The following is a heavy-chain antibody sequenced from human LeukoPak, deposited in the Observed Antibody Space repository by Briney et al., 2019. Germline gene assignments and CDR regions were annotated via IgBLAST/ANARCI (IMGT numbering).Heavy chain of an antibody. CDR3: ARVASYYDSSGYYYSASDY. CDR1: GFTFSSYS. D-gene: IGHD3-22*01. Sequence: GGSLRLSCAASGFTFSSYSMNWVRQAPGKGLEWVSSISSSSSYIYYADSVKGRFTISRDNAKNSLYLQMNSLRAEDTAVYYCARVASYYDSSGYYYSASDYWGQGTLVTVSS. V-gene: IGHV3-21*01. J-gene: IGHJ4*02. CDR2: ISSSSSYI.